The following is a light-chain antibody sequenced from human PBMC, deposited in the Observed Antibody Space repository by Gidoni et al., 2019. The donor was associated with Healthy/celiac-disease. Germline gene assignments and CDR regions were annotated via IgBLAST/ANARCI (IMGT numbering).Light chain of an antibody. CDR2: GAS. Sequence: EIVLTKSPGTLPLSPGERATLSCRASQSVSGSYLAWYQQKPGQAPRLLIYGASSRATGIPDRFSGSGSGTDFTLTISRLEPEDFAVYYCQQYGSSPRTFGQGTKVEIK. CDR3: QQYGSSPRT. CDR1: QSVSGSY. V-gene: IGKV3-20*01. J-gene: IGKJ1*01.